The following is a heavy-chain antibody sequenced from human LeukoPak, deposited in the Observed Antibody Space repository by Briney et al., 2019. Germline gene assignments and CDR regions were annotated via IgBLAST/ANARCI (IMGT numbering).Heavy chain of an antibody. CDR2: IYYSGST. D-gene: IGHD6-13*01. V-gene: IGHV4-59*12. CDR1: GDSISSYY. CDR3: ARAQFIAAEDWFDP. J-gene: IGHJ5*02. Sequence: SETLSLTCTVSGDSISSYYWSWIRQPPGKGLEWIGYIYYSGSTYYNPSLKSRVTISVDRSKNQFSLKLSSVTAADTAVYYCARAQFIAAEDWFDPWGQGTLVTVSS.